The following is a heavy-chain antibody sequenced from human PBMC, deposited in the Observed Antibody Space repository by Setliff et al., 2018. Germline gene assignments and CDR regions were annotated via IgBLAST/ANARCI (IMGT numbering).Heavy chain of an antibody. Sequence: SETLSLTCAVSGYSISSGYYWGWIRQPPGKGLEWIGHIYTSGSTNYNPSLKSRVTISVDTSKNQFSLKLSSVTAADTAVYYCARVVPAAMYFDYWGQGTLVTVSS. CDR3: ARVVPAAMYFDY. V-gene: IGHV4-38-2*01. D-gene: IGHD2-2*01. CDR1: GYSISSGYY. J-gene: IGHJ4*02. CDR2: IYTSGST.